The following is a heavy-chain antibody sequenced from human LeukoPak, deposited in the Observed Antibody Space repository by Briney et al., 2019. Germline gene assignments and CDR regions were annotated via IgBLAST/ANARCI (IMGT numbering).Heavy chain of an antibody. CDR1: GFTFSSYW. CDR3: ARDIGDFWSGYDAFDI. V-gene: IGHV3-7*01. CDR2: IKQDGSEK. J-gene: IGHJ3*02. D-gene: IGHD3-3*01. Sequence: GGSLRLSCAASGFTFSSYWMSWVRQAPGKGLEWVANIKQDGSEKYYVDSVKGRFTISRDNAKNSLYLQMNSLRAEDTAVYYCARDIGDFWSGYDAFDIWGQGTLVTVSS.